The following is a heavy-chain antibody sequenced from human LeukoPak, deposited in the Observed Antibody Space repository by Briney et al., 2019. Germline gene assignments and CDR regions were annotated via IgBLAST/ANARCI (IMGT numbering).Heavy chain of an antibody. J-gene: IGHJ5*02. CDR3: ARDSGTTGEVKFDP. D-gene: IGHD3-10*01. CDR2: ISGSGTI. V-gene: IGHV4-4*07. CDR1: GGSINSY. Sequence: SETLSLTCTVSGGSINSYWSWIRQPAGKGLGWIGRISGSGTITYNPALQSRLSISIDTSKNQFSLKLMSVTAADTAVYYCARDSGTTGEVKFDPWGQGTLVTVSS.